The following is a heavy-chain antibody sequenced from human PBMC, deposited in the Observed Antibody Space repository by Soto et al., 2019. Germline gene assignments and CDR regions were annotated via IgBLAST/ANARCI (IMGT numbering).Heavy chain of an antibody. D-gene: IGHD6-13*01. CDR1: GASIITQNY. CDR3: AHSPGWYFLDY. CDR2: IHHSGNT. V-gene: IGHV4-4*02. Sequence: QVQLQESGPGLVEPSGTLSLTCAVSGASIITQNYYNWVRQSPGKGLEWIGEIHHSGNTNFSPSLKSRFTLSVDTSKNQVSLRLSSVTAADTAIYYCAHSPGWYFLDYWGQGALVTVS. J-gene: IGHJ4*02.